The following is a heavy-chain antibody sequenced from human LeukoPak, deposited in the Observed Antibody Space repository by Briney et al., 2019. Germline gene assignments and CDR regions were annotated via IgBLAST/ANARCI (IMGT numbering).Heavy chain of an antibody. Sequence: PGGSLRLSCAASGFPFGSYNMNWVRQAPGKGLEWVSSISSISRYLYYADSVTGRFTISRDNAKNSLYLQMNSLRAEGTAVYYCARESVDTAMVAYWGQGTLVTVSS. CDR1: GFPFGSYN. D-gene: IGHD5-18*01. CDR2: ISSISRYL. J-gene: IGHJ4*02. V-gene: IGHV3-21*04. CDR3: ARESVDTAMVAY.